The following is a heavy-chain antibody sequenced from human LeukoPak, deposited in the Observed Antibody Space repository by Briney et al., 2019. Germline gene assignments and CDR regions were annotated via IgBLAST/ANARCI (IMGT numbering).Heavy chain of an antibody. CDR1: GYTFTSYG. Sequence: ASVKVSCKASGYTFTSYGISWVRQAPGQGVEWMGWISAYKGNTNYAQKLQGRVTMTTDTSTSTAYMELRSLRSDDTAVYYCARDNSGSYSVAFDIWGQGTMVTVSS. J-gene: IGHJ3*02. D-gene: IGHD1-26*01. CDR3: ARDNSGSYSVAFDI. V-gene: IGHV1-18*01. CDR2: ISAYKGNT.